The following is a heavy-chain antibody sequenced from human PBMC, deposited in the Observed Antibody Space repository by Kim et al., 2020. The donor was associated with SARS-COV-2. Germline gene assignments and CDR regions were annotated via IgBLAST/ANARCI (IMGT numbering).Heavy chain of an antibody. Sequence: ASVKVSCKVSGYTLTDLSMHWVRQAPGKGLEWMGGFDPEDGETNYAQKFQGRVTMTEDTSTDTAYMELSSLRSEDTAVYYCATGQRYYDILTGYTVWGQGTLVTVSS. CDR1: GYTLTDLS. D-gene: IGHD3-9*01. CDR3: ATGQRYYDILTGYTV. CDR2: FDPEDGET. V-gene: IGHV1-24*01. J-gene: IGHJ4*02.